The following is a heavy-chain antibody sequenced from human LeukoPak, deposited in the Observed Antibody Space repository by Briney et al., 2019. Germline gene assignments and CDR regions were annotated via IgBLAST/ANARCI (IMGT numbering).Heavy chain of an antibody. D-gene: IGHD5-12*01. CDR2: IIGSSGTT. CDR1: GFSFNNYA. J-gene: IGHJ4*02. Sequence: GGSLRLSCVASGFSFNNYAMNWVRQAPRKGLEWVSLIIGSSGTTFYADSVKGRFTISRDKSKSTLYLQMNSLRAEDTAVYYCAKGAYDYIEIAYFDYWGQGSLVTASS. V-gene: IGHV3-23*01. CDR3: AKGAYDYIEIAYFDY.